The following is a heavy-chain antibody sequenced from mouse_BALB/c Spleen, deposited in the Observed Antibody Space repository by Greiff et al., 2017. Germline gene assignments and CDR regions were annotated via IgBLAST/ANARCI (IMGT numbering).Heavy chain of an antibody. Sequence: EVKVVESGGGLVQPGGSRKLSCAASGFTFSSFGMHWVRQAPEKGLEWVAYISSGSSTIYYADTVKGRFTISRDNPKNTLFLQMTSLRSEDTAMYYCARDLLTGDAMDYWGQGTSVTVSS. J-gene: IGHJ4*01. D-gene: IGHD1-1*01. V-gene: IGHV5-17*02. CDR2: ISSGSSTI. CDR1: GFTFSSFG. CDR3: ARDLLTGDAMDY.